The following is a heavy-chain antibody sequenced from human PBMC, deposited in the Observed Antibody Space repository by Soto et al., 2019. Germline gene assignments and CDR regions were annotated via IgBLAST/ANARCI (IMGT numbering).Heavy chain of an antibody. CDR1: GFTFSTYS. J-gene: IGHJ6*02. CDR3: ARRAV. V-gene: IGHV3-48*01. Sequence: EVQLVESGGGLVQPGGSLRLSCAASGFTFSTYSMNWVRQAPGKGLEWISYITTSSSTIYYADSVKGRFTISRDNAKNSLYLQMSSLRVEDTAVYYCARRAVWGQGTTVTVS. CDR2: ITTSSSTI.